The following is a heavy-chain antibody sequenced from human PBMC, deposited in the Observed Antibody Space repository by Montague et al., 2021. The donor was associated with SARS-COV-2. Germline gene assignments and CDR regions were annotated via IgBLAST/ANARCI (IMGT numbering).Heavy chain of an antibody. Sequence: SLRLSCAASGFTFSSYWMSWVRQAPGKGLEWVANIKQDGSEKYYVDSVEGRFTISRDNAKNSLYLQMNSLRAEDTAVYYCARGKYDYVWGSYRYGFDYWGQGTLVTVSS. V-gene: IGHV3-7*01. D-gene: IGHD3-16*02. CDR2: IKQDGSEK. CDR3: ARGKYDYVWGSYRYGFDY. CDR1: GFTFSSYW. J-gene: IGHJ4*02.